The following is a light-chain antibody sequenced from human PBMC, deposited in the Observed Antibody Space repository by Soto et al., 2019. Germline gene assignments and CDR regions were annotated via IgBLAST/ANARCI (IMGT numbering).Light chain of an antibody. V-gene: IGKV3-20*01. CDR3: QQYGTSPWT. CDR2: GAS. Sequence: EIVLTQSPGTLSLSPGERATLSCRASQSVSSSYFAWYQQKPGQAPRLLIYGASSRATGIPDRFSGSGSGTDLTLTISRLVPEDFAVYYCQQYGTSPWTFGQGTKVEIK. CDR1: QSVSSSY. J-gene: IGKJ1*01.